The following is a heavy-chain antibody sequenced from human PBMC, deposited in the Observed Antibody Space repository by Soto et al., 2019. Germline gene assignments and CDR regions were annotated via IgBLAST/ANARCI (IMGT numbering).Heavy chain of an antibody. Sequence: EVQLVESGGGLVQPGGSLRLSCAVSGFTYGAYEMNWVRQAPGQGLEWVAYISSSGSIRYYADSVQGRFTISRDNANNSLYLQMNSLRAEDTAVYYCARELRTLDRGGTYSMDVWGQGTTVTVTS. D-gene: IGHD3-10*01. V-gene: IGHV3-48*03. J-gene: IGHJ6*02. CDR2: ISSSGSIR. CDR1: GFTYGAYE. CDR3: ARELRTLDRGGTYSMDV.